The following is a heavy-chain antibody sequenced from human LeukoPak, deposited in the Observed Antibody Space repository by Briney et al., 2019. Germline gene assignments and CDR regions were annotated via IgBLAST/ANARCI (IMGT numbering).Heavy chain of an antibody. J-gene: IGHJ3*01. V-gene: IGHV4-61*01. D-gene: IGHD3-22*01. CDR1: GDSVSSDNYY. CDR3: ARGTGAYYYL. Sequence: PSETLSLTCTVSGDSVSSDNYYWSWIRQPPGKGLEWIAYIDYSGATKFNPSLKSRVTITLDTSKNQFSLKLSSVTAADTAVYYCARGTGAYYYLWGQGTMVTVSS. CDR2: IDYSGAT.